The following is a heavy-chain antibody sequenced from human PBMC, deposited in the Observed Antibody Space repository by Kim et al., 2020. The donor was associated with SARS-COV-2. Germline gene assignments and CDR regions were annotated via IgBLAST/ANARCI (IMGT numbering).Heavy chain of an antibody. Sequence: GGSLRLSCGASGFTFSGYPMNWVRQAPGRGLEWVSTINSGGGTTYYADTVKGRFTVSRDNSMNTLYLQMSNLRVEDTAVYSCAKDRGGTSVTFGELDAWG. CDR1: GFTFSGYP. CDR3: AKDRGGTSVTFGELDA. D-gene: IGHD1-7*01. V-gene: IGHV3-23*01. J-gene: IGHJ5*01. CDR2: INSGGGTT.